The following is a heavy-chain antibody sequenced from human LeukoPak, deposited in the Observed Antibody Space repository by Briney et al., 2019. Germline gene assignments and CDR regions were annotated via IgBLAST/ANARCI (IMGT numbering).Heavy chain of an antibody. CDR1: GGSISSYY. D-gene: IGHD4-11*01. CDR3: ARDSVTYYYYYMDV. J-gene: IGHJ6*03. V-gene: IGHV4-59*01. CDR2: IYYSGST. Sequence: ASETLSLTCTVSGGSISSYYWSWIRQPPGKGLEWIGYIYYSGSTNYNPSLKSRVTISVDTSKNQFSLKLSSVTAADTAAYYCARDSVTYYYYYMDVWGRGTTVTVSS.